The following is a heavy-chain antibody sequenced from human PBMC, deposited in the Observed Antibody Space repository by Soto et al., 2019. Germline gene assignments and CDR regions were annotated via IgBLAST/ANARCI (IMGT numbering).Heavy chain of an antibody. CDR1: GFTFRSYG. D-gene: IGHD6-19*01. J-gene: IGHJ4*02. V-gene: IGHV3-30*18. CDR2: ISYDGSNK. CDR3: AKDQAYSSGWYVNY. Sequence: GGSLRLSFAASGFTFRSYGMHWVRQAPGKGLEWVAVISYDGSNKYYADSVKGRFTISRDNSKNTMYLQMNSMRAEDTAVYYCAKDQAYSSGWYVNYWGQGTLVTVSS.